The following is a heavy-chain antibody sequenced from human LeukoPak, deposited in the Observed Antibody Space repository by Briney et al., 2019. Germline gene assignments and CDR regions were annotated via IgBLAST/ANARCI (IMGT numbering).Heavy chain of an antibody. V-gene: IGHV4-30-4*01. D-gene: IGHD5-18*01. CDR3: ARVGYSNYADY. J-gene: IGHJ4*02. CDR1: GGSISSGYYY. CDR2: IYYSGST. Sequence: PSQTLSLTCTVSGGSISSGYYYWSWIRQPTGKGLEWIGYIYYSGSTNYNPSLKSRVTISVDTSKNQFSLKLSSVTAADTAVYYCARVGYSNYADYWGQGTLVTVSS.